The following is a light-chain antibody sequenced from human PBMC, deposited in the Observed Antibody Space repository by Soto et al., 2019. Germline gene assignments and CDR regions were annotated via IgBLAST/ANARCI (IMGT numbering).Light chain of an antibody. Sequence: QSVLTQPPSASGTPGQRVSISCSGGSSNLGSNPVNWYLHLPGTAPKLLIYSNNQRPSGVPDRFSGSKSGTSASLAISGLQSEDEADYFCSAWDDSIYGPVFGGGIKLTVL. CDR1: SSNLGSNP. CDR3: SAWDDSIYGPV. CDR2: SNN. J-gene: IGLJ2*01. V-gene: IGLV1-44*01.